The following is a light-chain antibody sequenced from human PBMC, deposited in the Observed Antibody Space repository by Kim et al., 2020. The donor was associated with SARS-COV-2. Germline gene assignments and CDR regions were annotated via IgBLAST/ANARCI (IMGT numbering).Light chain of an antibody. V-gene: IGLV2-11*03. CDR2: DVT. CDR3: CSFAGLSYV. Sequence: PGQSVTISCTGDSSDVGGYKYVSWYKQHPGKAPKLMIYDVTKRPSGVPERFSGSKSGYTASLTISGLRTEDEADYYCCSFAGLSYVFGTGTKVTVL. CDR1: SSDVGGYKY. J-gene: IGLJ1*01.